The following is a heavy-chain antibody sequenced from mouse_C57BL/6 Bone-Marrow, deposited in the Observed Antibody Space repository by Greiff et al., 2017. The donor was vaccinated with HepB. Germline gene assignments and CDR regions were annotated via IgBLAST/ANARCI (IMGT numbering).Heavy chain of an antibody. CDR1: GYSFTDYN. J-gene: IGHJ1*03. Sequence: EVQLQESGPELVKPGASVKISCKASGYSFTDYNMNWVKQSNGKSLEWIGVINPNYGTTSYNQKFKGKATLTVDQSSSTAYMQLNSLTSEDSAVYYCARSLIYYGNYDWYFDVWGTGTTVTVSS. V-gene: IGHV1-39*01. CDR2: INPNYGTT. CDR3: ARSLIYYGNYDWYFDV. D-gene: IGHD2-1*01.